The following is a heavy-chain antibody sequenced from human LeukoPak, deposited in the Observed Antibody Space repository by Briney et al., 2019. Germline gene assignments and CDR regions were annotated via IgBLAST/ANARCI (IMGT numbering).Heavy chain of an antibody. Sequence: PSETLSLICTVSCASISVRGYCGSWIRQHPGKGLEWIGYIYYSGSTYYTPSLKSRVTISVDTSKNQFSLKLTSVTAADTAVYYCGRGSRYCGYDFDFWGQGTLVTVSS. CDR2: IYYSGST. J-gene: IGHJ4*02. CDR3: GRGSRYCGYDFDF. V-gene: IGHV4-31*03. CDR1: CASISVRGYC. D-gene: IGHD5-12*01.